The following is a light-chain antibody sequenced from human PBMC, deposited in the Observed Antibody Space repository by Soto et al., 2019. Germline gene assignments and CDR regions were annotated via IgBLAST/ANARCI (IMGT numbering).Light chain of an antibody. CDR2: DAS. CDR3: QQYNTYST. J-gene: IGKJ1*01. Sequence: DIQMTQSPSTLSASVADRVTITCRASQSISSWLAWYQQKPGKAPKVLIYDASSLESGVPSRFSGSGSGTEFTLTISSLQPDDFATYYCQQYNTYSTFGQGTKVEIK. V-gene: IGKV1-5*01. CDR1: QSISSW.